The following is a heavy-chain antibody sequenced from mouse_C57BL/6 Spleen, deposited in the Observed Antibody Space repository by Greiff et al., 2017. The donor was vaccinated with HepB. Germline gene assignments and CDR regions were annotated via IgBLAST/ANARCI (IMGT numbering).Heavy chain of an antibody. Sequence: EVQGVESGGGLVKPGGSLKLSCAASGFTFSSYAMSWVRQTPEQRLEWVATISDGGSYTYYPDNVKGRFTISRDNAKNTLYLQMSQLKSEDTAMYYWAREGVPLLAMGYWGQGTSVTVSS. D-gene: IGHD6-1*01. CDR1: GFTFSSYA. V-gene: IGHV5-4*01. J-gene: IGHJ4*01. CDR3: AREGVPLLAMGY. CDR2: ISDGGSYT.